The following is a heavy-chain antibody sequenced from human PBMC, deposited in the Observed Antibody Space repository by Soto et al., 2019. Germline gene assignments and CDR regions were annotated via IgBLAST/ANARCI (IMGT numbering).Heavy chain of an antibody. J-gene: IGHJ6*03. CDR3: ARVALPLLDILTGHYYYYYMDV. D-gene: IGHD3-9*01. CDR1: GFTFSDYY. Sequence: PGGSLRLSCAASGFTFSDYYMSWIRQAPGKGLEWVSYFSSSGSTIYYADSVKGRFTISRDNAKNSLYLQMNSLRAEDTAVYYCARVALPLLDILTGHYYYYYMDVWGKGTTVTVSS. CDR2: FSSSGSTI. V-gene: IGHV3-11*01.